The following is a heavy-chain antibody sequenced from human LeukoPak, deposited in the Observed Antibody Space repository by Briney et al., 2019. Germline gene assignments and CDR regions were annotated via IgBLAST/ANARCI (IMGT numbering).Heavy chain of an antibody. CDR1: GFTFSSYW. V-gene: IGHV3-7*01. Sequence: GGSLRLSCAASGFTFSSYWMSWVRQAPGKGLEWVANVKQDGSEKYYVDSVKGRFTISRDNAKNSLYLQMNSLRAEDTAVYYCARDQADGWFDPWGQGTLVTVSS. J-gene: IGHJ5*02. CDR3: ARDQADGWFDP. CDR2: VKQDGSEK. D-gene: IGHD5-24*01.